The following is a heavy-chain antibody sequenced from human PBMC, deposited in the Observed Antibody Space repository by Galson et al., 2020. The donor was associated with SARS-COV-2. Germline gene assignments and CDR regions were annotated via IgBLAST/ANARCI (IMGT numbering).Heavy chain of an antibody. D-gene: IGHD4-4*01. CDR2: ISHSGDTT. CDR3: AKVLTPFTLTTNLDY. V-gene: IGHV3-23*01. Sequence: GESLKISCAASGVTLSNYAMVWVRQASGKGLEWASGISHSGDTTFYADSVKGRFTISRDNSKNTLYLQMNSLRAEDTALYYCAKVLTPFTLTTNLDYWGQGTLVAVSS. J-gene: IGHJ4*02. CDR1: GVTLSNYA.